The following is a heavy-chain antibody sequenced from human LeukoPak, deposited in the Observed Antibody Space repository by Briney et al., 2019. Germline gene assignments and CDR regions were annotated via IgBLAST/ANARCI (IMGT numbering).Heavy chain of an antibody. Sequence: ASVEVSCKASGYTFTGYYMHWVRQAPGQGLEWMGWLNPNSGGTNYAQKFQGRVTMTRDTSISTAYMELSRLRSDDTAVYYCAATRKQFAPLLFDPWGQGTLVTVSS. V-gene: IGHV1-2*02. D-gene: IGHD2-2*01. CDR2: LNPNSGGT. CDR1: GYTFTGYY. J-gene: IGHJ5*02. CDR3: AATRKQFAPLLFDP.